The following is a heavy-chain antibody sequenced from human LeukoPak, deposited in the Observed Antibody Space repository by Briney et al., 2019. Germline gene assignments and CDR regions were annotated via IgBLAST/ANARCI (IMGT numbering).Heavy chain of an antibody. CDR2: ISTQSGNT. CDR3: ARGAYGEK. V-gene: IGHV1-18*01. CDR1: GYTLTSYG. Sequence: GASVKVSCEASGYTLTSYGIHWMRQAPGQGLEWMGWISTQSGNTNYTQKVQGRLTLATDRSTNTAYMELRSLRSDDTAVYYCARGAYGEKWGQGSMGTV. J-gene: IGHJ4*02. D-gene: IGHD4-17*01.